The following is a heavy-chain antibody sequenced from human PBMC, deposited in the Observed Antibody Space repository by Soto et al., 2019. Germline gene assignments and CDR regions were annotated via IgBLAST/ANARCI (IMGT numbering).Heavy chain of an antibody. J-gene: IGHJ5*02. V-gene: IGHV1-18*04. Sequence: QVQLVQSGAEVKKPGASVKVSCKASGYTFTSYGISWVRQAPGQGLEWMGWISAYNGNTNYAQKLQGRVTMTTDTSTSTAYMELRSLRSDDTAVYYCARDWARDYDFWSGYYSGWFDPWGQGTLVTVSS. D-gene: IGHD3-3*01. CDR2: ISAYNGNT. CDR3: ARDWARDYDFWSGYYSGWFDP. CDR1: GYTFTSYG.